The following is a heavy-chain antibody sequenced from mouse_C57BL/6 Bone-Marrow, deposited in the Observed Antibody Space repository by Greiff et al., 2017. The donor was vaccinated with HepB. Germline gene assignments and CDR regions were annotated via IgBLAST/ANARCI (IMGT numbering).Heavy chain of an antibody. J-gene: IGHJ3*01. CDR2: IDPSDSYT. CDR1: GYTFTSYW. Sequence: QVQLKQPGAELVMPGASVKLSCKASGYTFTSYWMHWVKQRPGQGLEWIGEIDPSDSYTNYNQKFKGKSTLTVDKSSSTAYMQLSSLTSEDSAVYYCAVWLRKAYWGQGTLVTVSA. CDR3: AVWLRKAY. V-gene: IGHV1-69*01. D-gene: IGHD2-2*01.